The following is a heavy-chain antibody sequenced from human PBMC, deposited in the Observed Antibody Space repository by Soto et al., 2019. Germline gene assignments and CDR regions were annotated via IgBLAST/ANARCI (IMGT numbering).Heavy chain of an antibody. V-gene: IGHV4-59*01. CDR1: GGSISSYY. CDR3: ARVTDYGVSTGPNLYYYYGMDV. Sequence: QVQLQESGPGLVKPSETLSLTCTVSGGSISSYYWSWIRQPPGKGLEWIGYIYYSGSTNYNPSLKSRVTISVDTSKNHFSLKLSSVTAADTAVYYCARVTDYGVSTGPNLYYYYGMDVWGQGTTVTVSS. D-gene: IGHD4-17*01. J-gene: IGHJ6*02. CDR2: IYYSGST.